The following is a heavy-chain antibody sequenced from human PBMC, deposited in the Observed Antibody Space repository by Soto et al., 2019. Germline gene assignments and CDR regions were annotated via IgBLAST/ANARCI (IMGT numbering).Heavy chain of an antibody. CDR1: RCDFTAYE. Sequence: ASVKVPCKHSRCDFTAYEINWVRQASGQGREWMGWMKPRNGDTGRAGRFQGRVSMTRSIATGIAYFELPSLRSDDTGVYSCGRVPSRGGPAGGGHYYYAMDVWGQGTTVTVSS. D-gene: IGHD2-2*01. J-gene: IGHJ6*02. CDR2: MKPRNGDT. V-gene: IGHV1-8*02. CDR3: GRVPSRGGPAGGGHYYYAMDV.